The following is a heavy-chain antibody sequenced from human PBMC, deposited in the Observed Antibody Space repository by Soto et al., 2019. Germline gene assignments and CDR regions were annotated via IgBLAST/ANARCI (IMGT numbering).Heavy chain of an antibody. V-gene: IGHV4-59*01. CDR1: GGSISCYY. CDR2: IYYSGST. J-gene: IGHJ6*03. Sequence: SETLSLTCTVSGGSISCYYWSWIRQPPGKGLEWIGYIYYSGSTNYNPSLKSRVTISVDTSKNQFSLKLSSVTAADTAVYYCARAPKLLWFGELLSYYYYMDVWGKGTTVTVSS. D-gene: IGHD3-10*01. CDR3: ARAPKLLWFGELLSYYYYMDV.